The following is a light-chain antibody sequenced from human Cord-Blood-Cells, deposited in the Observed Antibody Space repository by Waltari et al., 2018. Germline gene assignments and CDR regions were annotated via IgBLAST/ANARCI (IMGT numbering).Light chain of an antibody. CDR2: QDS. J-gene: IGLJ1*01. CDR1: KLGDTY. Sequence: SYDLTPPPSVSVSQGQTASITCSGDKLGDTYACRHQQKQGQSPVMVIYQDSKRPSGIRWRVSGSNSGNTATLTSSGTQDMDEDDYYCQACDSSTRVFGTGTKVTVL. CDR3: QACDSSTRV. V-gene: IGLV3-1*01.